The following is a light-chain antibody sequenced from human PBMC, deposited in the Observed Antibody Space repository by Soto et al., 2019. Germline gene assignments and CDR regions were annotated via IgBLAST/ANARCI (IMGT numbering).Light chain of an antibody. J-gene: IGKJ2*01. Sequence: EIVMTQSPATLSLSPGERAALSCRASQSINSELAWYQQKPGQPPRLLIYGASTRATGVPARFTGSESGSECTLTISGLHSEDFAVYYCQQGHNWPLTFGQGTRLEI. CDR1: QSINSE. CDR2: GAS. CDR3: QQGHNWPLT. V-gene: IGKV3-15*01.